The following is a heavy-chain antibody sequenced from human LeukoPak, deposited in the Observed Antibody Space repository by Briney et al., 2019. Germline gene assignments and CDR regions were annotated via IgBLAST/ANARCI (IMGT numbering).Heavy chain of an antibody. J-gene: IGHJ4*02. Sequence: GGSLRLSCAASEFTFSSYWMHWVRHAPGKGLEWVSSISSSSSYIYYADSVKGRFTISRDNAKNSLYLQMNSLRAEDTAVYYCAGRDCGGDCYPEDWGQGTLVTVSS. V-gene: IGHV3-21*01. CDR1: EFTFSSYW. D-gene: IGHD2-21*02. CDR3: AGRDCGGDCYPED. CDR2: ISSSSSYI.